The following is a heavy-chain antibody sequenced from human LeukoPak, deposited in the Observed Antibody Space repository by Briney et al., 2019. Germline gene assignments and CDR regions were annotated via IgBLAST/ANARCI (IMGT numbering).Heavy chain of an antibody. J-gene: IGHJ6*03. CDR3: ARTIAADYYYYMDV. CDR2: INPNSGGT. V-gene: IGHV1-2*02. D-gene: IGHD6-13*01. Sequence: ASVKVSCKAPGYTFTGYYMHWVRQAPGQGLEWMGWINPNSGGTNYAQKFQGRVTMTRDTSISTAYMELSRLRSDDTAVYYCARTIAADYYYYMDVWGKGTTVTISS. CDR1: GYTFTGYY.